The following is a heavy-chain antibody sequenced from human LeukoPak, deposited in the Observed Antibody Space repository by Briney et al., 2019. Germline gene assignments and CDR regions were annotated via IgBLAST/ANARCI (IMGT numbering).Heavy chain of an antibody. CDR3: AGLVVVAATAFDY. J-gene: IGHJ4*02. V-gene: IGHV4-59*12. CDR2: IYYSGST. Sequence: SETLSLTCTVSGGSISSYYWSWIRQPPGKGLEWIAYIYYSGSTNYNPSLKSRVTISVDTSKNQFSLKLSSVTAADTAVYYCAGLVVVAATAFDYWGQGTLVTVSS. CDR1: GGSISSYY. D-gene: IGHD2-15*01.